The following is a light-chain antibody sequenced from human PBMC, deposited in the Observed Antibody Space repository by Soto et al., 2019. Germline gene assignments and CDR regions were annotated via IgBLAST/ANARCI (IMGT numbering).Light chain of an antibody. Sequence: SALTQPRSVSGSPGQSVTISCTGTSSDVGGYNYVSWYQQHPGKAPKLMIYDVSKRPSGVPDRFSGSKSGNTASLTISGLQAEDEADYYCCSYAGSYTEVFGGGTKVTVL. CDR1: SSDVGGYNY. V-gene: IGLV2-11*01. CDR3: CSYAGSYTEV. CDR2: DVS. J-gene: IGLJ2*01.